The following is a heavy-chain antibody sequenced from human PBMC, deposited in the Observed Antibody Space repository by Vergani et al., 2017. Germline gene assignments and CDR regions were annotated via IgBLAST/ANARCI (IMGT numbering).Heavy chain of an antibody. J-gene: IGHJ1*01. Sequence: QVQLVQSGAEVKKPGSSVKVSCKASGGTFSSYTISWVRQAPGQGLEWMGRIIPILGIANYAQKFQGRVTITADKSTSTAYMELSSLRSEDTAVYYCARDDKFIDAGYPAEDFQHWGQGTLVTVSS. V-gene: IGHV1-69*08. D-gene: IGHD3-9*01. CDR2: IIPILGIA. CDR3: ARDDKFIDAGYPAEDFQH. CDR1: GGTFSSYT.